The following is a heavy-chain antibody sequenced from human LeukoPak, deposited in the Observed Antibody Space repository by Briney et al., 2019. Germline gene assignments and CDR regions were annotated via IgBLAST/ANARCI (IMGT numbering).Heavy chain of an antibody. J-gene: IGHJ4*02. CDR3: ASRHCSGGGCYFAGADPFDY. CDR2: IYSGGNI. CDR1: GNYW. V-gene: IGHV3-53*01. D-gene: IGHD2-15*01. Sequence: GSLRLSCAASGNYWMHWVRQVPGKGLEWVSVIYSGGNIYYIDSVKGRFTISRDTSKNTLYLQMNSLRAEDTAVYYCASRHCSGGGCYFAGADPFDYWGQGILVTVSS.